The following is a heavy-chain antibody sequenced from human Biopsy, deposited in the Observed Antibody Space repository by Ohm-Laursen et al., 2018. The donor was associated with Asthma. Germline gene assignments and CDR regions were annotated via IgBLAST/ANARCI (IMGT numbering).Heavy chain of an antibody. V-gene: IGHV1-69*01. J-gene: IGHJ6*02. CDR3: ARGYSGSDPIVFFYSGLEV. D-gene: IGHD5-12*01. Sequence: SSVKVSCKASGDSFSNYAISWVRQAPGQGLEWMGGLIPVLGTPDHAQMFEGRVTITADESTSTAYMELSSLSSEDTAVYFCARGYSGSDPIVFFYSGLEVWGQGTTVTVSS. CDR2: LIPVLGTP. CDR1: GDSFSNYA.